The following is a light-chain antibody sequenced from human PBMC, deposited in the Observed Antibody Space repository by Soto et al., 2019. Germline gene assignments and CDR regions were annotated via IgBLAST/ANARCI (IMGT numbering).Light chain of an antibody. J-gene: IGKJ1*01. Sequence: DIQMTQSPSTLSASVGDRVTITCRARQSISSWLAWYQQKPGKAPKLLIYKAPSLESGVPSRFSGSGSGTEFTLTISSLQPDDFATYYCQQYNSYPWKFGQGTKVDIK. CDR2: KAP. CDR3: QQYNSYPWK. CDR1: QSISSW. V-gene: IGKV1-5*03.